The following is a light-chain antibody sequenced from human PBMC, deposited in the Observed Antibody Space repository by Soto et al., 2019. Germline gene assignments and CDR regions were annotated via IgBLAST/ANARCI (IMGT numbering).Light chain of an antibody. Sequence: QSALTQPPSVSGSPGQSVAISCTGTSSGVGSYNHVSWYQESPGTVPKLMVYEVSSRPSGVPDRFSGSKSGNTASLTISGLQPEDEADYYCSSYAGSSVWVFGGGTKLTVL. CDR3: SSYAGSSVWV. V-gene: IGLV2-18*02. CDR1: SSGVGSYNH. CDR2: EVS. J-gene: IGLJ3*02.